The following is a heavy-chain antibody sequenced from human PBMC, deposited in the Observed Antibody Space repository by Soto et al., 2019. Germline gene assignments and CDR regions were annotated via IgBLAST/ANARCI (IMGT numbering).Heavy chain of an antibody. Sequence: ASVKVSCKASGYTFTSYAMHWVRQAPGQRLEWMGWINAGNGNTKYSQKFQGRVTITRDTSASTAYMELSSLRSEDTAVYYCARTVGYYYGMDFWGKGTTVTVSS. J-gene: IGHJ6*04. CDR2: INAGNGNT. CDR1: GYTFTSYA. V-gene: IGHV1-3*01. D-gene: IGHD4-17*01. CDR3: ARTVGYYYGMDF.